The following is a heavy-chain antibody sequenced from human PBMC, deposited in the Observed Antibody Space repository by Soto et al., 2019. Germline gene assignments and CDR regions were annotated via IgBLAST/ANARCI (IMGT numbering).Heavy chain of an antibody. J-gene: IGHJ4*02. CDR2: VNHSGTT. CDR1: GGSFSGYY. CDR3: ARGIGYCSSINCYSSRRLRFDS. D-gene: IGHD2-2*01. Sequence: QVQLQQWGAGLLKPSETLSLTCAVYGGSFSGYYWIWIRQSPEKGLEWIGEVNHSGTTYYNPSLKTRVTISVHTPKNQFSLKMSSVTAADTAVYYCARGIGYCSSINCYSSRRLRFDSWGQGTLVTVSS. V-gene: IGHV4-34*01.